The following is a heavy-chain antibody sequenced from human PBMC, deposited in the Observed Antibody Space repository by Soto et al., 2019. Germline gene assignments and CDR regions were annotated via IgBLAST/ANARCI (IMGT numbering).Heavy chain of an antibody. CDR2: IYHSGST. V-gene: IGHV4-4*02. J-gene: IGHJ5*02. CDR1: SGSISSSNW. Sequence: SETLSLTCAVSSGSISSSNWWSWVRQPPGKGLEWIGEIYHSGSTNYNPSLKSRVTISVDKSKNQFSLKLSSVTAADTAVYYCARDLRRRFLEWLPREENWFDTWGQGTLVTVSS. CDR3: ARDLRRRFLEWLPREENWFDT. D-gene: IGHD3-3*01.